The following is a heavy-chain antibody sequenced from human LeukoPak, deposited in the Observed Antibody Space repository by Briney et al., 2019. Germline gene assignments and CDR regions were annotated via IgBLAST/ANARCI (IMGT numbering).Heavy chain of an antibody. V-gene: IGHV1-69*13. CDR1: GGTFSSYA. D-gene: IGHD6-13*01. CDR3: AREGGLSSSWFDY. CDR2: IIPIFGTA. Sequence: ASVKVSCKASGGTFSSYAISWVRQAPGQGLEWMGGIIPIFGTANSAQKFQGRVTITADESTSTAYMELSSLRSEDTAVYYCAREGGLSSSWFDYWGQGTLVTVSS. J-gene: IGHJ4*02.